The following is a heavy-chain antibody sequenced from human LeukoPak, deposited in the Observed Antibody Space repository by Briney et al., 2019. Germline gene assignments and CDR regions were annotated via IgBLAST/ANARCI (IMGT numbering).Heavy chain of an antibody. J-gene: IGHJ4*02. CDR3: ARQTAMGRSGDY. Sequence: GESLKISCKASGYSFTSYWIGWVRHMPGKCLERLGIIDPSDSETRYTPPFQGQVTISVDESLTTAYLQWTSLKASDTAMYYCARQTAMGRSGDYWGQGTQVTVSS. V-gene: IGHV5-51*01. CDR1: GYSFTSYW. CDR2: IDPSDSET. D-gene: IGHD5-18*01.